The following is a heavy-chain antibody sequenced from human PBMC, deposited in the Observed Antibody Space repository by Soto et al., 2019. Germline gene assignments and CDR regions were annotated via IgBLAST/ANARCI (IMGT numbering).Heavy chain of an antibody. CDR3: ARHHVRGRTIAGAAEF. CDR1: GKSLSGYY. J-gene: IGHJ4*02. CDR2: INHSGNT. Sequence: QVQLQQWGAGLLKPSETLSLTCAVYGKSLSGYYWSWSRQPPRKALEWIGEINHSGNTNYNPSLKSRVTISVDTSKNQLFLNLSSVTAADTAMYYCARHHVRGRTIAGAAEFWGQGTLVTVSS. D-gene: IGHD1-26*01. V-gene: IGHV4-34*01.